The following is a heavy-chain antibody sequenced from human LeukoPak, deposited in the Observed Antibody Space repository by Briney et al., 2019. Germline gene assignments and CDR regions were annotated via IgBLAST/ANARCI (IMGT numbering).Heavy chain of an antibody. CDR3: ARGGARSSGSGNYCPPGYMDV. CDR1: DGSFSNYY. J-gene: IGHJ6*04. D-gene: IGHD3-10*01. CDR2: IYYTGTT. V-gene: IGHV4-59*01. Sequence: PSATLSLTCSVSDGSFSNYYWTWIRHPPGKRLEWIGYIYYTGTTKYSPSLKSRVNISFDTSKNNFSLQLSSVTAADTAVYYCARGGARSSGSGNYCPPGYMDVWGNGTTVIVSS.